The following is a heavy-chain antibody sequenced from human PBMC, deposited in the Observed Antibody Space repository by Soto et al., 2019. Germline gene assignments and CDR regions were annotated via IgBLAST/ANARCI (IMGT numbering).Heavy chain of an antibody. D-gene: IGHD1-26*01. J-gene: IGHJ4*02. CDR1: GGSISSSNW. CDR2: IYHSGST. CDR3: ARMTRTGSGSHKGLDY. V-gene: IGHV4-4*02. Sequence: QVQLQESGPGLVKPSGTLSLTCAVSGGSISSSNWWSWVRQPPGKGLEWIGEIYHSGSTNYNPSLKSRVTISXXKXKXPFSLKLSSVTAADTAVYYCARMTRTGSGSHKGLDYWGQGTLVTVSS.